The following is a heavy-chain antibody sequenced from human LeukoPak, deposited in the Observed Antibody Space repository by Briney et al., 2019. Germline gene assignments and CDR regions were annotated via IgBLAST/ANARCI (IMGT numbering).Heavy chain of an antibody. D-gene: IGHD3/OR15-3a*01. CDR2: INPNSGDT. Sequence: ASVKVSCKASGYTFTTYNINWVRQVPGQGLEWMGWINPNSGDTHYAQKFQGRVTMTRDTSISTAYMELSRLRSDDTAVYYCARGGLVILPVYYYYYMDVWGKETTVTISS. CDR3: ARGGLVILPVYYYYYMDV. V-gene: IGHV1-2*02. J-gene: IGHJ6*03. CDR1: GYTFTTYN.